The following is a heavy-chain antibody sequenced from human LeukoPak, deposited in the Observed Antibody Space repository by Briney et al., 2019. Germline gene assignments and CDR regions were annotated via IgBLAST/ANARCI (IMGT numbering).Heavy chain of an antibody. CDR2: IYYSGST. J-gene: IGHJ3*02. CDR1: GGSISSGGYY. Sequence: SETLSLTCTVSGGSISSGGYYWSWIRQHPGKGLEWIGYIYYSGSTYYNPSLKSRVTISVDTSKNQFSLKLSSVTAADTAVYYCARRGYRFDAFDIWGQGTMVTVSS. V-gene: IGHV4-31*03. D-gene: IGHD3-16*02. CDR3: ARRGYRFDAFDI.